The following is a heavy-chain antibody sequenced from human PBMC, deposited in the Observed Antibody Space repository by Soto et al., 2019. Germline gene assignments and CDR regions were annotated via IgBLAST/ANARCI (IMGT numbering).Heavy chain of an antibody. V-gene: IGHV3-30-3*01. CDR3: ARDPKTSGGQHWAFNYFDS. CDR2: ISYDGTNK. Sequence: QVQLVESGGGVVQPGRSLRLSCAASGFSFSISPMHWVRQAPGKGPEWVALISYDGTNKFYADSVKGRFTISRDNSKRKLYLQVDSLRTEDADVYYCARDPKTSGGQHWAFNYFDSWGQGTLVTVSS. CDR1: GFSFSISP. D-gene: IGHD7-27*01. J-gene: IGHJ4*02.